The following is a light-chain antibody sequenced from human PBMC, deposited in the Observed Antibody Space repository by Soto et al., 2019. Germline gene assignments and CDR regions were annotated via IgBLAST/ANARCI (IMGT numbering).Light chain of an antibody. CDR3: QQRSNGPLGS. V-gene: IGKV3-11*01. CDR2: DAS. J-gene: IGKJ1*01. CDR1: QSVDNY. Sequence: EIVLTQSPATLSLSPGERATLSCRASQSVDNYLAWYQQKPGQAPRLLIYDASNRATGVPARFSGSGSGTDFTLTISSLGPDDFGLYCCQQRSNGPLGSVGQGTKVEIK.